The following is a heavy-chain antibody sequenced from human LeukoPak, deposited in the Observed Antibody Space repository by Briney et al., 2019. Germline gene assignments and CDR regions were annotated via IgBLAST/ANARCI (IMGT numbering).Heavy chain of an antibody. CDR3: ARDGLYSSSWYHY. CDR2: ISYDGSNE. Sequence: GGSLRLSCAASGFTFSSYVMHWVRQAPGKGLEGVAIISYDGSNEYYADSVKGRFTISRDNSKNTLYLQMNSLRAEDTAVYYCARDGLYSSSWYHYWGQGTLVTVSS. CDR1: GFTFSSYV. V-gene: IGHV3-30*04. J-gene: IGHJ4*02. D-gene: IGHD6-13*01.